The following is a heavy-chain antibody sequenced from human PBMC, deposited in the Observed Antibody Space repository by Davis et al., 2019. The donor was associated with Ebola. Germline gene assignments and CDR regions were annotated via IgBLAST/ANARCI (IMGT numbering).Heavy chain of an antibody. CDR3: ARDRAITMIVVASYFDY. D-gene: IGHD3-22*01. CDR1: GGTFSSYA. V-gene: IGHV1-69*04. CDR2: IIPILGIA. J-gene: IGHJ4*02. Sequence: SVKVSCRASGGTFSSYAISWVRQAPGQGLEWMGRIIPILGIANYAQKFQGRVTITADKSTSTAYMELSSLRSEDTAVYYCARDRAITMIVVASYFDYWGQGTLVTVSS.